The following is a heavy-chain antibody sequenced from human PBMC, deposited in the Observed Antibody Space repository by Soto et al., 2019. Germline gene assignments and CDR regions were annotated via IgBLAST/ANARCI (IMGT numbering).Heavy chain of an antibody. CDR3: ARGGETYYYDIDGSSGYHFDS. D-gene: IGHD3-22*01. V-gene: IGHV4-30-4*01. Sequence: PSETLSLTCSVSCGSISGNYYFWSWVRQSPGRGLEWVGSIFSSGRTSYSPSLRSRVRMSVDASNNRFSLHMTSVTAADTAVYFCARGGETYYYDIDGSSGYHFDSWGPGSLVTVSS. J-gene: IGHJ4*02. CDR2: IFSSGRT. CDR1: CGSISGNYYF.